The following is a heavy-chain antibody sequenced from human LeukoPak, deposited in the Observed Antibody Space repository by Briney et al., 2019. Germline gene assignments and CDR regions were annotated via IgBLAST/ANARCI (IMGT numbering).Heavy chain of an antibody. CDR3: ARDPLQYSSSSLFDY. CDR1: GFTFSSYS. D-gene: IGHD6-6*01. CDR2: IKQDGSEK. V-gene: IGHV3-7*01. Sequence: GGSLRLSCAASGFTFSSYSMTWVRQAPGKGLEWVANIKQDGSEKYYVDSVKGRFTVSRDNAKNSLYLQMNSLRAEDTAVYYCARDPLQYSSSSLFDYWGQGTLVTVSS. J-gene: IGHJ4*02.